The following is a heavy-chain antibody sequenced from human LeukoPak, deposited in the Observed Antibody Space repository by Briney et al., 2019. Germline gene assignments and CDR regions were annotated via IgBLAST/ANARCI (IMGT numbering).Heavy chain of an antibody. J-gene: IGHJ4*02. D-gene: IGHD2-15*01. CDR1: GGSISSSSYY. CDR2: IYHSGST. V-gene: IGHV4-39*07. CDR3: ARMNVVVVAAADY. Sequence: SETLSLTCTVSGGSISSSSYYWGWIRQPPGKGLEWIGSIYHSGSTYYNPSLKSRVTISVDTSKNQFSLKLSSVTAADTAVYYCARMNVVVVAAADYWGQGTLVTVYS.